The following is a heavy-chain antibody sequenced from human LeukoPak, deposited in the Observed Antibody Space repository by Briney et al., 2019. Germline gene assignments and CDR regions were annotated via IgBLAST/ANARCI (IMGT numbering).Heavy chain of an antibody. V-gene: IGHV1-69*13. CDR2: IIPIFGTA. D-gene: IGHD2-15*01. CDR1: GGTFSSYA. J-gene: IGHJ4*02. Sequence: SVKVSRKASGGTFSSYAISWVRQAPGQGLEWMGGIIPIFGTANYAQKFQGRVTITADESTSTAYMELSSLRSEDTAVYYCARGHPCSGGSCYFPNWGQGTLVTVSS. CDR3: ARGHPCSGGSCYFPN.